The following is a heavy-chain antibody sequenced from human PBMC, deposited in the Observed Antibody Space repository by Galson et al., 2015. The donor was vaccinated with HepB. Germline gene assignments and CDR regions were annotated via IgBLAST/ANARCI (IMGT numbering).Heavy chain of an antibody. CDR2: INAGNGNT. CDR3: ARVGVLWFGERAGFDP. CDR1: GYTFTSYG. J-gene: IGHJ5*02. V-gene: IGHV1-3*01. D-gene: IGHD3-10*01. Sequence: SVKVSCKASGYTFTSYGISWVRQAPGQRLEWMGWINAGNGNTKYSQKFQGRVTITRDTSASTAYMELSSLRSEDTAVYYCARVGVLWFGERAGFDPWGQGTLVTVSS.